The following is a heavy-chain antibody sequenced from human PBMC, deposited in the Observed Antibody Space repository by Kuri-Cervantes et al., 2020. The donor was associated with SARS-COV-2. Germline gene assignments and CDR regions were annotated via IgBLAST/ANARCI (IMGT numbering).Heavy chain of an antibody. V-gene: IGHV1-2*02. CDR2: INPNSGVT. Sequence: ASVKVSCKASGYTFINYYMHWLRQAPGQGLEWMGWINPNSGVTNYEQKFQGAVTMTRDTSISTVYMELSRLRSDDTAVYYCVRSKGGGNSSNYPYYYAMDVWGQGTTVTVSS. CDR1: GYTFINYY. J-gene: IGHJ6*02. CDR3: VRSKGGGNSSNYPYYYAMDV. D-gene: IGHD3-16*01.